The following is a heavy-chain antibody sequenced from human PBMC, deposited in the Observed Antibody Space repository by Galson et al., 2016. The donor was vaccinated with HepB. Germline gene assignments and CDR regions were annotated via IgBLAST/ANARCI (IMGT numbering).Heavy chain of an antibody. CDR2: ISRSGDGR. D-gene: IGHD1-26*01. CDR1: GFTFNNYG. V-gene: IGHV3-23*01. J-gene: IGHJ6*04. Sequence: SLRLSCAASGFTFNNYGMTWVRQAPGKGLEVVSSISRSGDGRDYADSVKGRFTIPRDNSKNTLSLQMNSLRAEDTAVYYCVQGSTAPAVWGKGTTVTVSS. CDR3: VQGSTAPAV.